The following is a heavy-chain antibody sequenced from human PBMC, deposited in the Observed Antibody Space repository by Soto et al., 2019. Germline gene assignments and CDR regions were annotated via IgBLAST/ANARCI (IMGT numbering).Heavy chain of an antibody. V-gene: IGHV4-30-2*01. CDR3: ARDGKVSGSATHWFDP. D-gene: IGHD1-26*01. CDR2: IYHSGST. CDR1: CGSISSGGYS. Sequence: PSETLSLTCAVSCGSISSGGYSWSWIRQPPGKGLEWIGYIYHSGSTYYNPSLKSRVTISVDTSKNQFSLELSSVTAADTAVYYCARDGKVSGSATHWFDPWGQGTLVTVS. J-gene: IGHJ5*02.